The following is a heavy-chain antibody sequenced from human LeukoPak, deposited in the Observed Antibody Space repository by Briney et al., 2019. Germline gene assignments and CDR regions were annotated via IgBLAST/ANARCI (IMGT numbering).Heavy chain of an antibody. CDR3: AWIGLSVITNNHYLYMAV. CDR1: GLYFIDAW. V-gene: IGHV3-15*01. D-gene: IGHD1/OR15-1a*01. Sequence: KAGGSLRLSCAVSGLYFIDAWVSWVRQAPGKGLEWVGQIKSKGAGGTSDYATPVKGRLTISRDDSKNTVYLEMNSLKTEDTGVYYCAWIGLSVITNNHYLYMAVWGKGTTVTVSS. CDR2: IKSKGAGGTS. J-gene: IGHJ6*03.